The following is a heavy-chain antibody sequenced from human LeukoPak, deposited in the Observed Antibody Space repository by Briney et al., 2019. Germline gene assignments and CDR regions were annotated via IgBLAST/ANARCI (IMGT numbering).Heavy chain of an antibody. CDR3: AREADYGGNPFDY. J-gene: IGHJ4*02. D-gene: IGHD4-23*01. CDR2: ISSNGGST. Sequence: GGSLRLSCAASGFTFSSYAMHWVRQAPGKGLEYVSAISSNGGSTYYANSVKGRFTISRDNSKNTLYLQMGSLRAEDMAVYYCAREADYGGNPFDYWGQGTLVTVSS. CDR1: GFTFSSYA. V-gene: IGHV3-64*01.